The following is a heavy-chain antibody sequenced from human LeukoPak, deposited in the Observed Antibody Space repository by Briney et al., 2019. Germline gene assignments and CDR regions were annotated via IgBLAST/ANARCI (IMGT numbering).Heavy chain of an antibody. CDR2: IIPIFGTA. CDR3: ARDGGYSYGPPLGYFDY. CDR1: GGTFISYA. V-gene: IGHV1-69*01. Sequence: SVKVSCKASGGTFISYAISWVRQAPGQGLEWMGGIIPIFGTANYAQKFQGRVTITADESTSTAYMELSSLRSEDTAVYYCARDGGYSYGPPLGYFDYWGQGTLVTVSS. D-gene: IGHD5-18*01. J-gene: IGHJ4*02.